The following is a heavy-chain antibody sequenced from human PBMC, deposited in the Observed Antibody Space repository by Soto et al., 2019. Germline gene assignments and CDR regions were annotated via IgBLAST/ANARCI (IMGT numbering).Heavy chain of an antibody. Sequence: GGSLRLSCAASGFTFSNYAMSWVRQGPGKGLEWVSGISGSGGRSYYADSVKGRFTISRDNSKSTLYLQMNSLRAEDTAVYYCAKAYFVWSSEQPYYFDYWGQGTLVTVSS. CDR3: AKAYFVWSSEQPYYFDY. CDR2: ISGSGGRS. J-gene: IGHJ4*02. D-gene: IGHD3-16*01. CDR1: GFTFSNYA. V-gene: IGHV3-23*01.